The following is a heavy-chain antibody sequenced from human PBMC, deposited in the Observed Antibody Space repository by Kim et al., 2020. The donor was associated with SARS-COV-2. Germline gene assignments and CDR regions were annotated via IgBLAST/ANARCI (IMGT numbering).Heavy chain of an antibody. J-gene: IGHJ4*02. CDR2: ST. Sequence: STYFTPSLKSRVTMSGDTSKMQLSLMLSSVTAADTAMYYCARSLRSPFVYWGQGTLVTVSS. V-gene: IGHV4-4*07. CDR3: ARSLRSPFVY.